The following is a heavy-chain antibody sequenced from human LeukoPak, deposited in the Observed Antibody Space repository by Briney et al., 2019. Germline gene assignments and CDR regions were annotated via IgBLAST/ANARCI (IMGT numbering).Heavy chain of an antibody. J-gene: IGHJ5*02. V-gene: IGHV4-4*07. CDR1: GGSISGHY. CDR2: IYTSGST. CDR3: ARNYCSSTSCHFPRNWFDP. Sequence: SETLSHTCTVSGGSISGHYWSWIRQPAGKGLEWIGRIYTSGSTNYNPSLKSRVTMSVDTSKNQFFLKLGSVTAADTAVYYCARNYCSSTSCHFPRNWFDPWGQGTLVPVSS. D-gene: IGHD2-2*01.